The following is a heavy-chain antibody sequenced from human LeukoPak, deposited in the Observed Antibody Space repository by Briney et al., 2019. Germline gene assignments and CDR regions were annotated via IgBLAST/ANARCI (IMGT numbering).Heavy chain of an antibody. CDR1: GYTFTGYY. CDR3: ARSARYSGSYGLVDY. Sequence: GASVKVSCKASGYTFTGYYMHWVRQAPGQGLEWMGWINPNSGGTNYAQKFQGRVTMTRDTSISTAYMELSRLRSDDTAVYYCARSARYSGSYGLVDYWGQGTLVTVSS. J-gene: IGHJ4*02. CDR2: INPNSGGT. V-gene: IGHV1-2*02. D-gene: IGHD1-26*01.